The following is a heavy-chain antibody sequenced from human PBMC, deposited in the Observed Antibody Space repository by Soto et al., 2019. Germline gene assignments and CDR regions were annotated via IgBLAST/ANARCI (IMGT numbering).Heavy chain of an antibody. CDR2: IFYSGST. CDR3: ARGYLQSGYSSSWVFDY. D-gene: IGHD6-13*01. Sequence: QVQLQESGPGLVKPSQTLSLICTVSGGSINSVGYYWKWIRQHPGKGLEWIGYIFYSGSTYYNPFIRRRLTISADTSENQFSLNLSSVTAADTAVYFCARGYLQSGYSSSWVFDYWGQGTLVNVSS. V-gene: IGHV4-31*03. J-gene: IGHJ4*02. CDR1: GGSINSVGYY.